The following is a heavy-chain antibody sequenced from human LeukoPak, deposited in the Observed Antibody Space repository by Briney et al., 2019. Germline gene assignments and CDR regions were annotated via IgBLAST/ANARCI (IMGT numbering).Heavy chain of an antibody. Sequence: SETLSLTCTAPGGSISRYYWSWIRQPPGKGLEWIGYIYYSGSTNYNPSLKSRVTISVDTSKNQFSLNLTSVTAADTAVYYCASLAPEPDAFDIWGQGTMVTVSS. CDR1: GGSISRYY. V-gene: IGHV4-59*01. D-gene: IGHD1-14*01. CDR2: IYYSGST. J-gene: IGHJ3*02. CDR3: ASLAPEPDAFDI.